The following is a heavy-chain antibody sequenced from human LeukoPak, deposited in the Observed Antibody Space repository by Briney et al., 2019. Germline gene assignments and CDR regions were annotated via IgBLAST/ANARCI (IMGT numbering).Heavy chain of an antibody. Sequence: GASVNVSCKTSGYPFSNYSVAWVRQAPGQGPEWMGWISTNDGGTQYSQKFQERVALTRDTSTNTVHMELWTLRSDDTAVYYCARDTNYEIDYWGQGTLVIVSS. CDR1: GYPFSNYS. V-gene: IGHV1-18*01. CDR2: ISTNDGGT. J-gene: IGHJ4*02. D-gene: IGHD4/OR15-4a*01. CDR3: ARDTNYEIDY.